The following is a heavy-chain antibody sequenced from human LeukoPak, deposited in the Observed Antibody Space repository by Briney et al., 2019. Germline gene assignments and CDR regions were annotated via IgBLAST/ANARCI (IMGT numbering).Heavy chain of an antibody. CDR1: GFTFSSYE. Sequence: GGSLRLSCAASGFTFSSYEMNWVRQAPGKELEWVSYISSSGSTIYYADSVKGRFTISRDNAKNSLYLQMNSLRAEDTAVYYCARALLGYCSSTSCYGHYYYYGMDVWGQGTTVTVSS. CDR2: ISSSGSTI. V-gene: IGHV3-48*03. J-gene: IGHJ6*02. CDR3: ARALLGYCSSTSCYGHYYYYGMDV. D-gene: IGHD2-2*01.